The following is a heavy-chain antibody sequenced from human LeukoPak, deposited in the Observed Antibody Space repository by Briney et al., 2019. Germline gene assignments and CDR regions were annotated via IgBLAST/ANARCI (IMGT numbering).Heavy chain of an antibody. D-gene: IGHD3-22*01. CDR1: GFTFSSYS. CDR3: ARDLHYDSSGYYVQGY. Sequence: GGSLRLSCAASGFTFSSYSMNWVRQAPGKGLEWVSYISSSSSTIYYADSVKGRFTISRDNAKNSLYLQMNSLRAEDTAVYYCARDLHYDSSGYYVQGYWGQGTLVTVSS. V-gene: IGHV3-48*01. J-gene: IGHJ4*02. CDR2: ISSSSSTI.